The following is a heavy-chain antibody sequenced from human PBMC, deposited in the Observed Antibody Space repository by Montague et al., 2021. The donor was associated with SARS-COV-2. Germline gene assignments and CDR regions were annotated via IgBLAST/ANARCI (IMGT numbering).Heavy chain of an antibody. J-gene: IGHJ6*02. CDR2: IYYSGTT. CDR1: GASISSGGFY. Sequence: TLSLTCTVSGASISSGGFYWSWLRQHPRKGLEWIGFIYYSGTTYHNPSVKSRLTISIDTSKNQFSLKLSSVTAADTAVYYCARGLPYQMVAGAIPNYSMDVWGQGTTVTVSS. V-gene: IGHV4-31*03. CDR3: ARGLPYQMVAGAIPNYSMDV. D-gene: IGHD2-15*01.